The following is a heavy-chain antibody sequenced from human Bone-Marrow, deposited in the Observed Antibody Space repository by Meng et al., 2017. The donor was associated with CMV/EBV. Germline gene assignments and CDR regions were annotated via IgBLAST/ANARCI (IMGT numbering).Heavy chain of an antibody. Sequence: ASVKVSCKASGYRFTKYGISWVRQAPGQGLEWMGWINPNSGGTNYAQKFQGRVTMTRDTSISTAYMELSRLRSDDTAVYYCARDEQQHHGPSDYWGQGTLVTVSS. V-gene: IGHV1-2*02. D-gene: IGHD6-13*01. CDR1: GYRFTKYG. J-gene: IGHJ4*02. CDR3: ARDEQQHHGPSDY. CDR2: INPNSGGT.